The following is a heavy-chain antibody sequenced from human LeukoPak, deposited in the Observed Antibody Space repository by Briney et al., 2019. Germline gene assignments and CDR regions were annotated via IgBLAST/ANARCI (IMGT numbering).Heavy chain of an antibody. CDR2: IIPIFGTA. CDR3: ASGRDGYNYHFDY. V-gene: IGHV1-69*05. D-gene: IGHD5-24*01. J-gene: IGHJ4*02. Sequence: SVKVSCKASGGTFSSYAISWVRQAPGQGLDWMGGIIPIFGTANYSQKFQSRVTITTDESTSTAYMELSSLRSEDTAVYYCASGRDGYNYHFDYWCQGTLVTVSA. CDR1: GGTFSSYA.